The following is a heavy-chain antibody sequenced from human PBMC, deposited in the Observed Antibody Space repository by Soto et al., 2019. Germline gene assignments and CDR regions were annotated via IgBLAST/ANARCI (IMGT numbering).Heavy chain of an antibody. D-gene: IGHD4-17*01. CDR1: GGSISSYY. V-gene: IGHV4-59*01. J-gene: IGHJ5*02. CDR2: IYYSGST. CDR3: ARDLGLYGDYISGLFDP. Sequence: SETLSLTCTVSGGSISSYYWSWIRQPPGTGLEWIGYIYYSGSTNYNPSLKSRVTISVDTSKNQFSLKLSSVTAADTAVYYCARDLGLYGDYISGLFDPWGQGTLVTVSS.